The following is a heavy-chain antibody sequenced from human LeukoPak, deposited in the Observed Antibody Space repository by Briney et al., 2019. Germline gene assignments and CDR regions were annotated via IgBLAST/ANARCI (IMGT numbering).Heavy chain of an antibody. V-gene: IGHV4-34*01. J-gene: IGHJ4*02. D-gene: IGHD2-15*01. CDR3: LLVVVVATTPIDY. CDR2: MSHSEST. CDR1: GGSFSDYY. Sequence: PSETLSLTCAVHGGSFSDYYWNWIRQPPGKGLEWIGEMSHSESTKYNPSLKSRVTISVDTSKNQFSLRLSSVTAADAAVYYCLLVVVVATTPIDYWGQGTLVTVSS.